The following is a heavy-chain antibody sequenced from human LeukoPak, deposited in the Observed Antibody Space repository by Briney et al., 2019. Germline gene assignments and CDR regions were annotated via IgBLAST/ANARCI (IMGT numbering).Heavy chain of an antibody. J-gene: IGHJ4*02. CDR3: ATTEGYAYGYY. CDR2: IYANGDT. CDR1: GLTVSNNY. D-gene: IGHD5-18*01. Sequence: PGGSLRLSCAASGLTVSNNYMSWIRQAPGKGLEWVSVIYANGDTYYADSVKGRFTISRDNSKNTLYPQMSSLRAEDTAVYYCATTEGYAYGYYWGQGTLVTVSS. V-gene: IGHV3-53*01.